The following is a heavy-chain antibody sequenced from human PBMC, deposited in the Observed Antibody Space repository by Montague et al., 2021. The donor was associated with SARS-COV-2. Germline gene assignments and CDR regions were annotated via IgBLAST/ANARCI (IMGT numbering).Heavy chain of an antibody. J-gene: IGHJ5*02. V-gene: IGHV3-7*01. CDR1: GFTISSYW. Sequence: SLRLSCAASGFTISSYWMSLVRQAPGKGLEWVANLRQDGSDKYYLYSXSVRFTIFRDNAKNSLYLQMNSLTAEDTGVYYCTRDRDYGDYLNWFNPWGQGTLVTVSS. D-gene: IGHD4-17*01. CDR2: LRQDGSDK. CDR3: TRDRDYGDYLNWFNP.